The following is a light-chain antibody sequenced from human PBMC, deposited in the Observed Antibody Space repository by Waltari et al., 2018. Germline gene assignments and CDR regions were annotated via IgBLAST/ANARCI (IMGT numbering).Light chain of an antibody. V-gene: IGKV3-15*01. Sequence: EIVMTQSTATLSVSSGERASLSCSASKSVSSNLAWYQQKPGQATRLLIYDASTRATGVPARFSGSGSGTEFTLTISSLQSEDFAGYYCQQYNSWPLTFGGGTKVEIK. CDR2: DAS. J-gene: IGKJ4*01. CDR1: KSVSSN. CDR3: QQYNSWPLT.